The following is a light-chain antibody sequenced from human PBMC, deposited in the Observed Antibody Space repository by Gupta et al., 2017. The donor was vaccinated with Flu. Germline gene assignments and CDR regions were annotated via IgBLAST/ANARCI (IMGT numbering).Light chain of an antibody. J-gene: IGKJ4*01. Sequence: DIQLTQSPSSLSASVGDRVTITCRASQSISSYLNWYQQKPGKAPKLLIDAASSLQSGVPSLFGGGGSGTDFTPTISRLQPEDFATYYCQQSDSTPPTFGGGTKVEIK. CDR2: AAS. CDR1: QSISSY. CDR3: QQSDSTPPT. V-gene: IGKV1-39*01.